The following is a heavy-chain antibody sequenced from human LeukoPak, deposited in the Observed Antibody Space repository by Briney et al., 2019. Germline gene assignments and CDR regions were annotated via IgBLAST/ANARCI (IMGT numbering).Heavy chain of an antibody. D-gene: IGHD2-2*01. CDR3: AKNRLRVPAAMGWFDP. CDR2: IPYDAVNK. Sequence: GGSLRLSCAASGFIFSNYGMHWVRQAPGKGLEWVAFIPYDAVNKYYADSVKGRFTISRDNSKNTLYLQMNSLRAEDTAVYYCAKNRLRVPAAMGWFDPWGQGTLVTVSS. V-gene: IGHV3-30*02. J-gene: IGHJ5*02. CDR1: GFIFSNYG.